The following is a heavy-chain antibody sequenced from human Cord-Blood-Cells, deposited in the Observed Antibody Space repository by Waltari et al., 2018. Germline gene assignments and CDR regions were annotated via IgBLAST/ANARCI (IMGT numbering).Heavy chain of an antibody. J-gene: IGHJ4*02. Sequence: EVQLVQSGAVLQKPGESLQISCKDSGYSFTSSWIGWVRQITGKGLEWMVIIYPGDSDTRYSPSCQGQVTISADKSISTAYLQWSSLKASDTAMYYCARRKGDSSSSGGFDYWGQGTLVTVSS. D-gene: IGHD6-6*01. V-gene: IGHV5-51*01. CDR1: GYSFTSSW. CDR3: ARRKGDSSSSGGFDY. CDR2: IYPGDSDT.